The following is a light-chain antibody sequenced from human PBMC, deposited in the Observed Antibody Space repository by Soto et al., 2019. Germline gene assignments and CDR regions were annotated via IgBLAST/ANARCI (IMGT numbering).Light chain of an antibody. CDR3: QQYNRYFKS. Sequence: DIQMTQSPSSLSASVGDRVTITCRASQGISSYLGWYQQKPGQAPRLLIQRASRVERGVPSRFSGSGSDTEFTLTISSLQPDDFATYYCQQYNRYFKSFGQGTKVDIK. V-gene: IGKV1-5*03. CDR2: RAS. J-gene: IGKJ1*01. CDR1: QGISSY.